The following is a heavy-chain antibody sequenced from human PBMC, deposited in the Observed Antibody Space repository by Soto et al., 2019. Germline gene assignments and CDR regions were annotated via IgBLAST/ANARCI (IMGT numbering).Heavy chain of an antibody. J-gene: IGHJ6*02. Sequence: PGGSLRLSCAASVFTFSSYDMHWVRQATGKGLEWVSAIGTAGDPYYPGSVKGRFTISRENAKNSLYLQMNSLRAGDTAVYYCARGPYCTNGVCYNYYGMDVWGQGTTVTVSS. CDR3: ARGPYCTNGVCYNYYGMDV. D-gene: IGHD2-8*01. CDR1: VFTFSSYD. CDR2: IGTAGDP. V-gene: IGHV3-13*05.